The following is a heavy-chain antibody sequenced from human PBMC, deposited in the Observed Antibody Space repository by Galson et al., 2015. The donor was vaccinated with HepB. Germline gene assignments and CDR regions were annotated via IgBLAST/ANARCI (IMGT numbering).Heavy chain of an antibody. CDR1: GFTFSSYW. Sequence: SLRLSCAASGFTFSSYWMHWVRQAPGKGLVLVSRINSDGSSTSYADSVKGRFTISRDNAKNTLYLQMNSLRAEDTAVYYCATGVGYSGSYPLGYWGQGTLVTVSS. CDR2: INSDGSST. J-gene: IGHJ4*02. D-gene: IGHD1-26*01. CDR3: ATGVGYSGSYPLGY. V-gene: IGHV3-74*01.